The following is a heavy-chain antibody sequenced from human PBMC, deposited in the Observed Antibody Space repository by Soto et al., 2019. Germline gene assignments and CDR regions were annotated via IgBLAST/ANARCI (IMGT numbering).Heavy chain of an antibody. CDR1: GFSFGTYW. CDR2: IKEDGSER. V-gene: IGHV3-7*03. J-gene: IGHJ4*02. Sequence: RRLSCAVSGFSFGTYWMSWVRQAPGKGLEWLASIKEDGSERYYLDSVKGRFTISRDNAKDSLSLQMNSLRGEDTAFYYCARDVGPVTIFGAALSGYFDFWGQGTLVTVSS. D-gene: IGHD3-3*01. CDR3: ARDVGPVTIFGAALSGYFDF.